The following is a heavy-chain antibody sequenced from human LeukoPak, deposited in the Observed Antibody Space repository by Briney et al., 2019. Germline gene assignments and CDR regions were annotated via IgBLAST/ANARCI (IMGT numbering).Heavy chain of an antibody. CDR1: GDSIEDYY. Sequence: SETLSLTCSVSGDSIEDYYWSWIRQPAGKGPEWIGRIYSDGASDYYPSFRSRVTMSVNTSNKQFSLKLRSLTAADTAVYYCARGFGHATNEALDIWGQGTVVIVSS. V-gene: IGHV4-4*07. D-gene: IGHD3-10*01. J-gene: IGHJ3*02. CDR3: ARGFGHATNEALDI. CDR2: IYSDGAS.